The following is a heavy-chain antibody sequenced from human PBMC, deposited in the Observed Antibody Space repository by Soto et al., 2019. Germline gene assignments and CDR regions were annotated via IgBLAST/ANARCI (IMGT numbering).Heavy chain of an antibody. CDR1: GFTFSSYG. CDR2: ISYDGSNK. V-gene: IGHV3-30*18. CDR3: AKASTGYYGSGSPYYYYYYGMDV. Sequence: GGSLRLSCAASGFTFSSYGMHWVRQAPGKGLEWVAVISYDGSNKYYADSVKGRFTISRDNSKNTLYLQMNSLRAEDTAVYYCAKASTGYYGSGSPYYYYYYGMDVWGQGTTVTVSS. J-gene: IGHJ6*02. D-gene: IGHD3-10*01.